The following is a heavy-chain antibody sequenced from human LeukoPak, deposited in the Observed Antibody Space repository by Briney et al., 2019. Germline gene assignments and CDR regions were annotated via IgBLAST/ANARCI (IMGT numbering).Heavy chain of an antibody. D-gene: IGHD2-2*01. CDR3: ARVGCSSTSCYEVVGRWFDP. CDR2: ISAYNGNT. J-gene: IGHJ5*02. Sequence: GAPVKVSCKASGYTFTSYGISWVRQAPGQGLEWMGWISAYNGNTNYAQKLQGRVTMTTDTSTSTAYMELRSLRSDDTAVYYCARVGCSSTSCYEVVGRWFDPWGQGTLVTVSS. V-gene: IGHV1-18*01. CDR1: GYTFTSYG.